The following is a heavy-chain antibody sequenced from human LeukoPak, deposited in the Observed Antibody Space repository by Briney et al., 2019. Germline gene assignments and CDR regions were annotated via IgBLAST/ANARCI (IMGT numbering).Heavy chain of an antibody. J-gene: IGHJ4*02. Sequence: KSSETLSLTCTVSGGFISSYYWSWIRQPPGKGLEWIGYIYYSGYTNYIPSLKSRVTISLDTSKNQFSLSLSSVTAADTAVYYCARGNLVATLYFDYWGQGALVTVSS. CDR2: IYYSGYT. D-gene: IGHD5-12*01. CDR1: GGFISSYY. V-gene: IGHV4-59*01. CDR3: ARGNLVATLYFDY.